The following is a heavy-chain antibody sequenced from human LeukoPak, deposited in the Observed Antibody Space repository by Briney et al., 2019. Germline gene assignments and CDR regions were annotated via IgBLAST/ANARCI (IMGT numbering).Heavy chain of an antibody. D-gene: IGHD1-26*01. CDR3: ARDQFSGVSGSYTEFDY. J-gene: IGHJ4*02. Sequence: PGGSLRLSCAASGFTFSSYSMNWVRQAPGKGLEWVSYISSSSSTIYYADSVKGRFTISRDNAKNSLYLQMNSLRDEDTAVYYCARDQFSGVSGSYTEFDYWGQGTLVTVSS. CDR2: ISSSSSTI. V-gene: IGHV3-48*02. CDR1: GFTFSSYS.